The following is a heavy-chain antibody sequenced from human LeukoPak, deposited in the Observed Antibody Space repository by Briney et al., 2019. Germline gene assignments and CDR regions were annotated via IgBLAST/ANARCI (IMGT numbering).Heavy chain of an antibody. J-gene: IGHJ4*02. D-gene: IGHD2-2*01. CDR1: GFTFSNNW. Sequence: GGSLRLSCSASGFTFSNNWMTWVRQAPGKGLEWVATVRKDASEKYYVGSVKGRFTISRDNAKNSLYLQMNSLRVEDTAVYYCAKAVVPAAPYGFFDYWGQGTLVTVSS. CDR2: VRKDASEK. V-gene: IGHV3-7*01. CDR3: AKAVVPAAPYGFFDY.